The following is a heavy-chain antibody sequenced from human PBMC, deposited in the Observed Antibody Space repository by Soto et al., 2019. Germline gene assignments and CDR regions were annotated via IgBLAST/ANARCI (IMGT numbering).Heavy chain of an antibody. CDR1: GFTFSSYA. J-gene: IGHJ4*02. CDR3: VKDGHDYAHY. Sequence: GWSLRLSCSASGFTFSSYAMHWVRQAPGKGLEYVSAISSNGGSTYYADSVKGRFTISRDNSKNTLYLQMSSLRAEDTAVNYCVKDGHDYAHYWGQGTLVTVSS. D-gene: IGHD4-17*01. CDR2: ISSNGGST. V-gene: IGHV3-64D*06.